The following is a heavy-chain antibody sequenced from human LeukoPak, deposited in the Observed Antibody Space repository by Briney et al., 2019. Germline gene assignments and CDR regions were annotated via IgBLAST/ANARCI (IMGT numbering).Heavy chain of an antibody. D-gene: IGHD2-15*01. Sequence: PGGSLRLSCAASGFTFSSYSMNWVRQAPGKGLEWVSYISSSSSSTIYYADSVKGRFTISRDNAKNSLYLQMNSLRAEDTAVYYCARDRGPYCSGGSCYNYWGQGTLVTVSS. J-gene: IGHJ4*02. CDR3: ARDRGPYCSGGSCYNY. CDR2: ISSSSSSTI. CDR1: GFTFSSYS. V-gene: IGHV3-48*01.